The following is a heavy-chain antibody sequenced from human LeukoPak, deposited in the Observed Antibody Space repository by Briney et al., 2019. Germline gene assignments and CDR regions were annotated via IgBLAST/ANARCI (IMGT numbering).Heavy chain of an antibody. CDR2: IIPIFGLI. D-gene: IGHD2-2*01. CDR3: ARGDVYCGGTGCYGAEDYYYGMDV. Sequence: GASVKVSCKASGGTFTNYAISWVRQAPGPGLEWMGRIIPIFGLINYAQKFQGRVTVIADKSTNTVYMELSRLSSEDTAVYYCARGDVYCGGTGCYGAEDYYYGMDVWGQGTTVTVSS. CDR1: GGTFTNYA. J-gene: IGHJ6*02. V-gene: IGHV1-69*04.